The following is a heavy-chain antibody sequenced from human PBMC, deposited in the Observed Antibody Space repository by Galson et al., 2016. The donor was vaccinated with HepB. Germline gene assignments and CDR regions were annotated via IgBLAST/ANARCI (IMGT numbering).Heavy chain of an antibody. CDR1: GDSVSSDSAA. J-gene: IGHJ2*01. CDR2: TYYRSKWYN. V-gene: IGHV6-1*01. Sequence: CAISGDSVSSDSAAWNWIRQSPSRGLEWLGRTYYRSKWYNDYAVSVKSRMTINPDTSKNQFSLQLNSVTPEDTAVYYCARRGSKEKGYFDLWGCGTLVTVSS. D-gene: IGHD6-13*01. CDR3: ARRGSKEKGYFDL.